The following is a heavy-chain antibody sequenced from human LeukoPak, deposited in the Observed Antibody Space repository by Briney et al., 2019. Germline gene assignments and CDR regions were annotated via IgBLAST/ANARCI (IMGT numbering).Heavy chain of an antibody. J-gene: IGHJ3*02. Sequence: SPTLSLTCALSGDSVSINSWNWIRQSPSRGLEWLGRIYYKSKWFNDYAVSVKSRITINPDTSKNQFSLQLNSVTPEDTALYYCARDQPWINGFDIWGQGTMVTVSS. CDR3: ARDQPWINGFDI. CDR2: IYYKSKWFN. CDR1: GDSVSINS. D-gene: IGHD5-12*01. V-gene: IGHV6-1*01.